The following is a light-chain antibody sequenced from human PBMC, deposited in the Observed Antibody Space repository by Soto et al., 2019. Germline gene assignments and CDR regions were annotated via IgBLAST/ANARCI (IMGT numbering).Light chain of an antibody. Sequence: DIPMTQSPSSLSASVGDRVTITCLASQSISSYLNWYQQKPGKAPKLLIYAASSLQSGVPSRFSGSGSGTDFTLTISSLQPEDFATYYCQQSYSTPPWTFGQGTKVEIK. V-gene: IGKV1-39*01. CDR3: QQSYSTPPWT. CDR2: AAS. J-gene: IGKJ1*01. CDR1: QSISSY.